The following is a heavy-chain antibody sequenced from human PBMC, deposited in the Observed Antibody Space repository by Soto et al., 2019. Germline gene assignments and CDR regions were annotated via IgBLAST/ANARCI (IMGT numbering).Heavy chain of an antibody. CDR3: ARDEDIVVVPAAILDY. Sequence: QVQLVESGGGVVQPGRSLRLSCAASGFTFSSYGMHWVRQAPGKGLEWVAVIWYDGSNKYYADSVKGRFTISRDNSKNTLYLQMNSLRAEDTAVYYCARDEDIVVVPAAILDYWGQGTLVTVSS. D-gene: IGHD2-2*01. CDR2: IWYDGSNK. J-gene: IGHJ4*02. V-gene: IGHV3-33*01. CDR1: GFTFSSYG.